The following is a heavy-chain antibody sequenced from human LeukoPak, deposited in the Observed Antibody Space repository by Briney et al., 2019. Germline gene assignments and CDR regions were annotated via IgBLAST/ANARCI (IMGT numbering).Heavy chain of an antibody. CDR2: IYYTGST. CDR3: ARVVQSTDSSGFYLPEYFQH. Sequence: SETLSLTCTVSGGSISSGSYYCGWIRQPPGKGLEWIGNIYYTGSTYYNPSLKSRVSISVDTSKNQFSLKLRSVTDADTAVYYCARVVQSTDSSGFYLPEYFQHWGQGTLVTVSS. J-gene: IGHJ1*01. V-gene: IGHV4-39*07. CDR1: GGSISSGSYY. D-gene: IGHD3-22*01.